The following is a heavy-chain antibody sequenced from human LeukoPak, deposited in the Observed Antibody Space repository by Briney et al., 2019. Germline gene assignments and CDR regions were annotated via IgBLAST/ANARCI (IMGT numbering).Heavy chain of an antibody. CDR3: ARVYDIFGSGSHSDF. CDR1: GYTFTIYY. J-gene: IGHJ4*02. V-gene: IGHV1-2*02. D-gene: IGHD3-10*01. Sequence: ASVKVSCTASGYTFTIYYMHWVRQAPGQGLEWMGWINPNSGDRNYAQKFQGRVTMTRDTSISTAYMELSRLRSDDTAVYYCARVYDIFGSGSHSDFWGQGTLVTVSS. CDR2: INPNSGDR.